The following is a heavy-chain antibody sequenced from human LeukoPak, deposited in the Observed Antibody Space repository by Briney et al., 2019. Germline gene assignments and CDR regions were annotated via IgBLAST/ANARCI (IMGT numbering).Heavy chain of an antibody. J-gene: IGHJ4*02. Sequence: ASVKVSCKASGYTFASFDINWVRQATGQGLEWLGWMNPNSGDTGYAQKFRGRVTMTRNTSINTVYMEVSGLTSEDTAVYYCARNQPLTGDFHHWGQGTLVTVSS. D-gene: IGHD7-27*01. CDR2: MNPNSGDT. V-gene: IGHV1-8*01. CDR3: ARNQPLTGDFHH. CDR1: GYTFASFD.